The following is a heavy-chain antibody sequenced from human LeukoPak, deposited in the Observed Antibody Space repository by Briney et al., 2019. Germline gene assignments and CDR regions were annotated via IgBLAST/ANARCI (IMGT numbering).Heavy chain of an antibody. Sequence: GESLKISCKGSGYSFGNYWIGWVRQMPGKGLEWMGIIYPGDSDTRYSPSFQGQVTISADKSISTAYLQWSSLKASDTAMYYCARGGDTVTMYNWFDPWGQGTLVTVSS. D-gene: IGHD4-11*01. J-gene: IGHJ5*02. CDR1: GYSFGNYW. CDR2: IYPGDSDT. V-gene: IGHV5-51*01. CDR3: ARGGDTVTMYNWFDP.